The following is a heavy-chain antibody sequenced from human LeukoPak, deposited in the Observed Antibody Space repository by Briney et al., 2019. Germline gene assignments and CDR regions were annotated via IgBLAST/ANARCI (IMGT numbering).Heavy chain of an antibody. D-gene: IGHD3-22*01. CDR1: GITLSNYG. V-gene: IGHV3-23*01. CDR2: ISGSGGST. J-gene: IGHJ4*02. CDR3: AKRGVVIRVILVGFHKEANYFDS. Sequence: GGSLRLSCAVSGITLSNYGMSWVRQAPGKGLEWVAGISGSGGSTNYADSVKGRFTMSRDNAKNTLYLQMNSLRAEDTVVYLCAKRGVVIRVILVGFHKEANYFDSWGQGALVTVSS.